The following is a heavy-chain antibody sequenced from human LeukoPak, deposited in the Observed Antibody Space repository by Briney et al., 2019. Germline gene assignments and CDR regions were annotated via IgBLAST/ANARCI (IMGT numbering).Heavy chain of an antibody. Sequence: SETLSLTCAVSGASFSDYYWSWVRQSPGKGLEWIGEINHSGVTHYNPSLKSRVTMSADTSKNQFSLNLTSLTAADSAVYYCAKLSPCSGWGQGTLVTVSS. V-gene: IGHV4-34*01. D-gene: IGHD2/OR15-2a*01. J-gene: IGHJ4*02. CDR1: GASFSDYY. CDR3: AKLSPCSG. CDR2: INHSGVT.